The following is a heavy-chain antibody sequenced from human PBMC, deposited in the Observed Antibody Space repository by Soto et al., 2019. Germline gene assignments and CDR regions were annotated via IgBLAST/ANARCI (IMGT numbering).Heavy chain of an antibody. D-gene: IGHD6-6*01. CDR2: ISYDGSNK. V-gene: IGHV3-30-3*01. CDR3: ARAVSSSSFYYYYGMDV. Sequence: QSGGSLRLSCAASGFTFSSYAMHWVRRAPGKGLEWVAVISYDGSNKYYADSVKGRFTISRDNSKNTLYLQMNSLRAEDTAVYYCARAVSSSSFYYYYGMDVRGQRTTVTVS. J-gene: IGHJ6*02. CDR1: GFTFSSYA.